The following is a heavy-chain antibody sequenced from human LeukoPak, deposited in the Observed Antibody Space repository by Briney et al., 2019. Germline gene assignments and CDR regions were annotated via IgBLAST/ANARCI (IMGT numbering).Heavy chain of an antibody. V-gene: IGHV4-59*08. Sequence: SETLSLTCTVCGGSISSYYWSWIRQPPGKGLEWIGYIYDSGSTNYNPSLKSRVTISLDTSKRQFSLKLTSVTATDTAVFYCARHYYGSGSSPMDVWGQGTTVTVSS. D-gene: IGHD3-10*01. J-gene: IGHJ6*02. CDR3: ARHYYGSGSSPMDV. CDR1: GGSISSYY. CDR2: IYDSGST.